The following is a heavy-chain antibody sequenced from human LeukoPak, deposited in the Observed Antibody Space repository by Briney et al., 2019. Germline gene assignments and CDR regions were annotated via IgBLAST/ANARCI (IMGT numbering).Heavy chain of an antibody. J-gene: IGHJ4*02. Sequence: GGSLRLSCAASALTFSGYAMSWVRQAPGKGLEWVSAISGSGGSTYYADSVKGRFTISRDNSKNTLYLQMNSLRAEDTAVYYCANDISTTSCYASNCYVYWGQGTLVTVSS. CDR3: ANDISTTSCYASNCYVY. CDR2: ISGSGGST. V-gene: IGHV3-23*01. D-gene: IGHD2-2*01. CDR1: ALTFSGYA.